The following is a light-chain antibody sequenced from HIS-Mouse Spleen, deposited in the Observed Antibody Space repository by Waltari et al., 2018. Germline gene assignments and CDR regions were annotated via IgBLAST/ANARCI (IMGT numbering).Light chain of an antibody. CDR3: YSTDSSGNHRV. CDR1: ALPKQY. Sequence: SYELTQPPSVSVSPGQTARITCSGNALPKQYAHWYQQKSGQAPVLVIYEDSKRPSGNPERFSGSSSGTMATLTISGAQVEDEADYYCYSTDSSGNHRVFGGGTKLTVL. V-gene: IGLV3-10*01. J-gene: IGLJ2*01. CDR2: EDS.